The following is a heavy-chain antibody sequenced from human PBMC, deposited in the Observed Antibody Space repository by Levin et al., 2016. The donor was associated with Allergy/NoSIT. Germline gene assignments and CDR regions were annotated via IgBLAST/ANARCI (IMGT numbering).Heavy chain of an antibody. Sequence: WVRQAPGQGLEWMGGIIPIFGTANYAQKFQGRVTITADESTSTAYMELSSLRSEDTAVYYCARDLVSEAATPHFDYWGQGTLVTVSS. D-gene: IGHD2-15*01. V-gene: IGHV1-69*01. J-gene: IGHJ4*02. CDR2: IIPIFGTA. CDR3: ARDLVSEAATPHFDY.